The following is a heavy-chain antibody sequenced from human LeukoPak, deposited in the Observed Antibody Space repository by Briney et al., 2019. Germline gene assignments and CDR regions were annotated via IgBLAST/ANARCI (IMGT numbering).Heavy chain of an antibody. Sequence: GGSLRLSCAASGFTFSSYSMNWVRQAPGKGLEWVSSISSSSSYIYYADSVEGRFTISRDNAKNSLYLQMNSLRAEDTAVYYCAREASNLRFLEWLLSPSDYWGQGTLVTVSS. J-gene: IGHJ4*02. V-gene: IGHV3-21*01. CDR2: ISSSSSYI. D-gene: IGHD3-3*01. CDR3: AREASNLRFLEWLLSPSDY. CDR1: GFTFSSYS.